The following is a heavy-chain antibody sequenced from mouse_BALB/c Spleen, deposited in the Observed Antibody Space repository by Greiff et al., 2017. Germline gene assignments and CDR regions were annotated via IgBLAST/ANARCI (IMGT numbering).Heavy chain of an antibody. J-gene: IGHJ3*01. CDR3: AREDDSSGAWFAY. V-gene: IGHV1-7*01. CDR1: GYTFTSYW. Sequence: VQGVESGAELAKPGASVKMSCKASGYTFTSYWMHWVKQRPGQGLEWIGYINPSTGYTEYNQKFKDKATLTADKSSSTAYMQLSSLTSEDSAVYYCAREDDSSGAWFAYWGQGTLVTVSA. D-gene: IGHD3-2*01. CDR2: INPSTGYT.